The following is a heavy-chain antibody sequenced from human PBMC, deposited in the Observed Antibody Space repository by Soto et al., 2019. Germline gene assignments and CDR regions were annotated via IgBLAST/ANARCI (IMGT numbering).Heavy chain of an antibody. CDR1: EYSFTSYG. Sequence: ASVKVSCKASEYSFTSYGMHWVRQAPGQRLEWMGWINAGNGNTKYSQKFQDRVTMTRDTSASTAYMELSSLRSEDTAVYYCARGNMGITMVRGVKDGIDVWGQGTTVTV. J-gene: IGHJ6*02. CDR2: INAGNGNT. D-gene: IGHD3-10*01. CDR3: ARGNMGITMVRGVKDGIDV. V-gene: IGHV1-3*01.